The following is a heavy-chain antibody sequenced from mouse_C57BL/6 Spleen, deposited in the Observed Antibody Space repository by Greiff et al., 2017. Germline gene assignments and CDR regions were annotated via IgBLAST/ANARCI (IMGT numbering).Heavy chain of an antibody. Sequence: EVKLVESEGGLVQPGSSMKLSCTASGFTFSDYYMAWVRQVPEKGLEWVANINYDGSSTYYLDSLKSRFIISRDNAKNILYLQMSSLKSEDTATYYCARDLLRYIDVWGTGTTVTVAS. J-gene: IGHJ1*03. CDR1: GFTFSDYY. CDR3: ARDLLRYIDV. D-gene: IGHD1-1*01. CDR2: INYDGSST. V-gene: IGHV5-16*01.